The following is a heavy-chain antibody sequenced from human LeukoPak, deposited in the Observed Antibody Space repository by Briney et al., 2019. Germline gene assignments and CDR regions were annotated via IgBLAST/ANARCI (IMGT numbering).Heavy chain of an antibody. CDR1: GFTFSIYA. J-gene: IGHJ6*02. CDR2: LSGSGGST. Sequence: PGGSLRLSCAASGFTFSIYALSLVRQAPGNGLQPVSALSGSGGSTYYADSVKGRFTISRDNSKNTLYLQMNSLRAEDTAVYYCAKRIYSSGWYGYYGMDVWGQGTTVTVSS. CDR3: AKRIYSSGWYGYYGMDV. D-gene: IGHD6-19*01. V-gene: IGHV3-23*01.